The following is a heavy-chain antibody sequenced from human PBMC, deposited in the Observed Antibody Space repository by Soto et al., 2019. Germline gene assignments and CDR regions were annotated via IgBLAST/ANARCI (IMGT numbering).Heavy chain of an antibody. V-gene: IGHV4-34*01. Sequence: PSETLSLTCAVYGGSFSGYYWSWIRQPPGKGLEWIGEINHSGSTNYNPSLKSRVTISVDTSKNQFSLKLSSVTAADTAVYYCSLIDDYGDPTWGQGTLVTVSS. CDR2: INHSGST. J-gene: IGHJ4*02. CDR3: SLIDDYGDPT. CDR1: GGSFSGYY. D-gene: IGHD4-17*01.